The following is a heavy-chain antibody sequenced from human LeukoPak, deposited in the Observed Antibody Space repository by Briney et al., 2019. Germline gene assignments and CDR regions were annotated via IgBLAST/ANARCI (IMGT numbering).Heavy chain of an antibody. D-gene: IGHD2/OR15-2a*01. V-gene: IGHV3-64*02. Sequence: GGSLRLSCAASGFTFSGFSMPWIRQAPGRGLEYVSAINGNGDKTFYTDSVRGRFTIFRDNSKNTLFLQMGSLRGEDTALHFCARIGMENFYDLWGQGTLVTVSS. J-gene: IGHJ5*02. CDR3: ARIGMENFYDL. CDR1: GFTFSGFS. CDR2: INGNGDKT.